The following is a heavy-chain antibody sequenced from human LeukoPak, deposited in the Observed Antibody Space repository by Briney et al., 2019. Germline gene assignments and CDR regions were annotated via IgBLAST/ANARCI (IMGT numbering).Heavy chain of an antibody. J-gene: IGHJ3*02. Sequence: GASVKVSCKASGYTFTSYDINWMRQAPGQGLEWVGWMNPNSGNTGYAQTFQGKLTMTRNTSIKTAYMELSRLRSDDTAVYYCASYLAAAGRGGAFDIWGQGTMVTVSS. D-gene: IGHD6-13*01. V-gene: IGHV1-8*01. CDR3: ASYLAAAGRGGAFDI. CDR2: MNPNSGNT. CDR1: GYTFTSYD.